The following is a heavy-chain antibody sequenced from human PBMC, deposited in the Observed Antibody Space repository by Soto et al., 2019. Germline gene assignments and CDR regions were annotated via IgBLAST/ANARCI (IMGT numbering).Heavy chain of an antibody. D-gene: IGHD3-22*01. CDR1: GGSLSHYG. J-gene: IGHJ6*02. CDR2: IIPVFGTP. V-gene: IGHV1-69*05. CDR3: ARGDATKIVVTTYYAMDV. Sequence: QVQLVQSGAEVKKPGSSVKVSCKASGGSLSHYGISWVRQAPGQGLEWMGAIIPVFGTPNYAQKFQDRVTIPSDESTTTVYMEVRSLTSEDTAVYYCARGDATKIVVTTYYAMDVWGQGTTVTVSS.